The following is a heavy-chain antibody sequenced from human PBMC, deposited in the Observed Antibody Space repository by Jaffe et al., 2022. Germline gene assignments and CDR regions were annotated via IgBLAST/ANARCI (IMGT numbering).Heavy chain of an antibody. CDR1: GYTFTSYA. J-gene: IGHJ6*03. CDR2: INAGNGNT. D-gene: IGHD2-2*01. Sequence: QVQLVQSGAEVKKPGASVKVSCKASGYTFTSYAMHWVRQAPGQRLEWMGWINAGNGNTKYSQKFQGRVTITRDTSASTAYMELSSLRSEDTAVYYCARDRIVVGTYYYYYYMDVWGKGTTVTVSS. V-gene: IGHV1-3*01. CDR3: ARDRIVVGTYYYYYYMDV.